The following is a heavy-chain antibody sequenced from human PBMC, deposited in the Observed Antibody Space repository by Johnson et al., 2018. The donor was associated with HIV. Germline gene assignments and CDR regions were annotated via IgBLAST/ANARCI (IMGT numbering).Heavy chain of an antibody. V-gene: IGHV3-13*01. CDR3: ARRLAQGSPIEYYVGAFDI. Sequence: VQLVESGGGLVQPGGSLRLSCAASGFTFSSYDMHWVRQATGKGLEWVSAIGTAGDTYCADSVKGRFTISSNNAKNSLYLQMNSLRAEDTALYYCARRLAQGSPIEYYVGAFDIWGQGTMVTVSS. CDR2: IGTAGDT. CDR1: GFTFSSYD. D-gene: IGHD3-10*02. J-gene: IGHJ3*02.